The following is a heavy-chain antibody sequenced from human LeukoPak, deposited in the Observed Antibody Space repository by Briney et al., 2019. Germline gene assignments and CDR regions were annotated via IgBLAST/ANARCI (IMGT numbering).Heavy chain of an antibody. D-gene: IGHD2-2*02. CDR1: GFTFSSYA. V-gene: IGHV3-23*01. CDR2: ISGSGGST. CDR3: AKNGEYQLLYPYYFDY. Sequence: GGSLRLSCAASGFTFSSYAMSWVRQAPGKGLEWVSAISGSGGSTYYADSVKGRFTISRDNSKNTLYLQMNSLRAEDTAVYYCAKNGEYQLLYPYYFDYWGQGTLVTVSS. J-gene: IGHJ4*02.